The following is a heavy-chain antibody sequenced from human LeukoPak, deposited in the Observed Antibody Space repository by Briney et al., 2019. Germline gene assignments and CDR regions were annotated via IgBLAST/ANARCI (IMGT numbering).Heavy chain of an antibody. V-gene: IGHV4-31*03. CDR1: GGSISSGGYY. J-gene: IGHJ4*02. CDR2: IYYSGST. CDR3: ARVDIVATMLGY. Sequence: SQTLPLTCTVSGGSISSGGYYWSWIRQHPGKGLEWNGYIYYSGSTYYNPSLKSRVTISVDTSKNQFSLKLSSVTAADTAVYYCARVDIVATMLGYWGQGTLVTVSS. D-gene: IGHD5-12*01.